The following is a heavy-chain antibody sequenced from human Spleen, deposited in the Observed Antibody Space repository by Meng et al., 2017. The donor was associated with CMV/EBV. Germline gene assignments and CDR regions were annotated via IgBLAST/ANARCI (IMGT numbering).Heavy chain of an antibody. CDR3: ARGSGSDSSGYPIDY. Sequence: SGYTFISYGIRWVRQAPGQGLEWMGWISAYNGNTNDAQKLQGRVTMTTDTSTSTAYMELRSLRSDDTAVYYCARGSGSDSSGYPIDYWGQGTLVTVSS. J-gene: IGHJ4*02. CDR2: ISAYNGNT. D-gene: IGHD3-22*01. V-gene: IGHV1-18*01. CDR1: GYTFISYG.